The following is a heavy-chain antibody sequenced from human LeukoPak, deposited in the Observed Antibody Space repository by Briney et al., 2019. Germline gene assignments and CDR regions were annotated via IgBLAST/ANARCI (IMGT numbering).Heavy chain of an antibody. CDR1: GYTLTELS. D-gene: IGHD6-13*01. CDR2: FDPEDGET. Sequence: AASVRVSFKVSGYTLTELSMHWGRQAPGKGLEWMGGFDPEDGETIYAQKFQGRVTMTEDTSTDTAYMELSSLRSEDTAVYYCATVSDGSWLFDYWGQGTLVTVSS. V-gene: IGHV1-24*01. J-gene: IGHJ4*02. CDR3: ATVSDGSWLFDY.